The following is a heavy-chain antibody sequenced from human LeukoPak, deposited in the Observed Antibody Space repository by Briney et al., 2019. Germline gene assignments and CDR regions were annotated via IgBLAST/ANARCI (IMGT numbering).Heavy chain of an antibody. D-gene: IGHD6-19*01. CDR1: GFTFSSYG. Sequence: PGRSLRLSCAASGFTFSSYGMHWVRQAPGKGLEWVAVISYDGSNKYYADSVKGRFTISRDNSKNTLYLQMNSLRAEDTAVYYCAKDPGGIAVAANVGVDYWGQGTLVTVSS. J-gene: IGHJ4*02. CDR3: AKDPGGIAVAANVGVDY. CDR2: ISYDGSNK. V-gene: IGHV3-30*18.